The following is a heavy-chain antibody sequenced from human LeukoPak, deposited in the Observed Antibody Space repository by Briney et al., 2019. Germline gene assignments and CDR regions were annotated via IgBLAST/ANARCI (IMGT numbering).Heavy chain of an antibody. J-gene: IGHJ5*02. CDR3: ARARQLLNWFDP. V-gene: IGHV4-34*01. CDR2: INHIGST. D-gene: IGHD1-26*01. Sequence: SETLSLTCAVYSGSFSVYYWSCVRQPPGKGLEWIGEINHIGSTNYNPSLKSRVTISLDASKNQFSLKLTSVTAADTAVYYCARARQLLNWFDPWGQGTLVSVSS. CDR1: SGSFSVYY.